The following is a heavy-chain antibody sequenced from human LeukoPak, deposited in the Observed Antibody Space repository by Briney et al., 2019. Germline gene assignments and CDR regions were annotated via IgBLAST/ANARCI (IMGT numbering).Heavy chain of an antibody. CDR1: GFTVSSNY. V-gene: IGHV3-53*01. Sequence: GGSLRLSCAASGFTVSSNYMSWVRQAPGKGLEWVSVIYSGGSTYYADSVKGRFTISRDNSKNTLYLQMNSLGAEDTAVYYCARVFVVVPAAINYFDYWGQGTLVTVSS. D-gene: IGHD2-2*02. J-gene: IGHJ4*02. CDR3: ARVFVVVPAAINYFDY. CDR2: IYSGGST.